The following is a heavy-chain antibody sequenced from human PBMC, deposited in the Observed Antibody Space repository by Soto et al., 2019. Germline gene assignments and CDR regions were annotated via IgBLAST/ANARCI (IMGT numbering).Heavy chain of an antibody. CDR1: GFTFSSYA. CDR3: AKKPLALHLRPPDY. CDR2: ISGSGGST. J-gene: IGHJ4*02. D-gene: IGHD3-16*02. Sequence: GGSLRLPCAASGFTFSSYAMSWVRQAPGKGLEWVSAISGSGGSTYYADSVKGRFTISRDNSKNTLYLQMNSLRAEDTAVYYCAKKPLALHLRPPDYWGQGTLVTVSS. V-gene: IGHV3-23*01.